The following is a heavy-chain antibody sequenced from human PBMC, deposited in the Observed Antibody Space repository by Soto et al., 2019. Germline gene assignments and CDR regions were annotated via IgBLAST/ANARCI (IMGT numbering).Heavy chain of an antibody. Sequence: SETLSLTCTVSGGSISSGGYYWSWIRQHPGKGLEWLGYIYYRGSTYYNPSLKSRVTISVDTSKNQFSLKLSSVTAADTAVYYCARAYYSNYDSYYYGMDVWGQGTTVTVSS. CDR3: ARAYYSNYDSYYYGMDV. V-gene: IGHV4-31*03. CDR1: GGSISSGGYY. D-gene: IGHD4-4*01. CDR2: IYYRGST. J-gene: IGHJ6*02.